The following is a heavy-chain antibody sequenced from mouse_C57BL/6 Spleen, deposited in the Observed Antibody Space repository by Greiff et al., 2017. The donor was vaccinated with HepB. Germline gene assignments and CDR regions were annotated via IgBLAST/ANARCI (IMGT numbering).Heavy chain of an antibody. CDR1: GFNIKDDY. Sequence: EVQLQESGAELVRPGASVELSCTASGFNIKDDYMHWVKQRPEQGLEWIGWIDPENGDTEYASKFQGKATITADTSSNTAYLQLSSLTSEDTAVYYCTLSGNYFDYWGQGTTLTVSS. CDR3: TLSGNYFDY. V-gene: IGHV14-4*01. J-gene: IGHJ2*01. D-gene: IGHD4-1*01. CDR2: IDPENGDT.